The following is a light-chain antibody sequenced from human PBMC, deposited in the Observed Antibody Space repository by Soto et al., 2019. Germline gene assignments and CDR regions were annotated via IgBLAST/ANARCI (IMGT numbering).Light chain of an antibody. CDR1: SSNIGAGYD. CDR3: QSYDSSLSALV. CDR2: GNS. Sequence: QAVVTQPPSVSGAPGQRVTISCTGSSSNIGAGYDVHWYQQLPGTAPKLLIYGNSNRPSGVPDRFSGSKSGTSASLAITGLQAEDEADYYCQSYDSSLSALVFGGGTKL. J-gene: IGLJ2*01. V-gene: IGLV1-40*01.